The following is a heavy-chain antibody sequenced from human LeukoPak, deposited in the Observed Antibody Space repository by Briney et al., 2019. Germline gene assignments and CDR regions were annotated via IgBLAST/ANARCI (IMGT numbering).Heavy chain of an antibody. CDR2: ISDGGKTK. Sequence: GGSLRLSCAASGFTFRSSEMNWVRQAPGKGLEWVSYISDGGKTKYYADAVKGRFTISRDNAKNSLYLQMNSLRAEDTAVYYCARGHLGHAFDIWGQGTMVTVSS. CDR1: GFTFRSSE. V-gene: IGHV3-48*03. J-gene: IGHJ3*02. D-gene: IGHD3-16*01. CDR3: ARGHLGHAFDI.